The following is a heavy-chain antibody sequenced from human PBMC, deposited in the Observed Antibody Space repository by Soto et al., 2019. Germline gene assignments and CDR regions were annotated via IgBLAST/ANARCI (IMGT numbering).Heavy chain of an antibody. J-gene: IGHJ3*02. D-gene: IGHD3-10*01. CDR1: GGSFSGYY. CDR3: ARGGYRSGSANYYKATFDI. CDR2: INHSGTT. V-gene: IGHV4-34*01. Sequence: SETLSLTCAVYGGSFSGYYWSWIRQPPGKGVEWIGEINHSGTTNYNPSLKSRVTISVDTSKNQISLRLSSVTAADTAVYYCARGGYRSGSANYYKATFDIWGQGTMVTVSS.